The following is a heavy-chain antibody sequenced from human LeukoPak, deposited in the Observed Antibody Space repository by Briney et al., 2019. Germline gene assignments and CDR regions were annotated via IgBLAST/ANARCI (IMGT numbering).Heavy chain of an antibody. Sequence: GESLKISCKGSGYRFTIYWIGWVRQMPGRGLEWIGIIYPGDSDIRYSPSFQGQVNISADKSISTAYLQWSSLKASDTAMYYCVRHRGVGAVADYWGQGTLVTVSS. V-gene: IGHV5-51*01. D-gene: IGHD6-19*01. CDR2: IYPGDSDI. CDR3: VRHRGVGAVADY. CDR1: GYRFTIYW. J-gene: IGHJ4*02.